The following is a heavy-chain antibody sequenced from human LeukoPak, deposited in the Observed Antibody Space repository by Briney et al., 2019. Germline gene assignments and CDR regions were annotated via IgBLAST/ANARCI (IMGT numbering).Heavy chain of an antibody. CDR3: ARELSITMVREFYYGMDV. CDR2: IKQDGSEE. Sequence: GGSLRLSWAASGFTLTDYWMDWVRQAPGKGLEWVANIKQDGSEEYYVDSVKGRFTISRDNAKNSLYLQMNSLRAEDTAVYYCARELSITMVREFYYGMDVWSQGTTVTVSS. D-gene: IGHD3-10*01. V-gene: IGHV3-7*04. CDR1: GFTLTDYW. J-gene: IGHJ6*02.